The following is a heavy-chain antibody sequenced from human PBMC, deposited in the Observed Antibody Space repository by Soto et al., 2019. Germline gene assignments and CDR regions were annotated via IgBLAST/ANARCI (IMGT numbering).Heavy chain of an antibody. CDR3: ARVQSCYDFAY. CDR2: ISAYNGNT. D-gene: IGHD5-12*01. V-gene: IGHV1-18*01. J-gene: IGHJ4*02. CDR1: GYTFTSYG. Sequence: QVQLVQSGAEVKKPGASVKVSCKASGYTFTSYGINWVRQAPGQGLEWMGWISAYNGNTHYAQKLQGRVTMTTDTSTSTAYMELRSMRADDTAVYYCARVQSCYDFAYWGQVTLVTVSS.